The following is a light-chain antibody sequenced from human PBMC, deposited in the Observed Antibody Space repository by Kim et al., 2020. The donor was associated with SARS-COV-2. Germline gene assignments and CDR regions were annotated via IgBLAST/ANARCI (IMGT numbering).Light chain of an antibody. CDR3: QRYDTAPRT. CDR2: AAS. J-gene: IGKJ1*01. CDR1: QGVSNS. V-gene: IGKV1-27*01. Sequence: ASVGDRVTITCRASQGVSNSLAWYQQKPGKVPKLLIYAASTLQSGVPSRFSGSGSGTDFNLTVSSLQPEDVATYYCQRYDTAPRTFGQGTKVDIK.